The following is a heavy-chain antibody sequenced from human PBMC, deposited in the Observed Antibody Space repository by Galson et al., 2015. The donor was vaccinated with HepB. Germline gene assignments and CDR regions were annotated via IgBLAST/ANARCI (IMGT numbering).Heavy chain of an antibody. CDR1: GDTFSSYA. CDR2: IIPIFRTA. D-gene: IGHD2-15*01. CDR3: ARDHDLGYCSGGSCYSPFGY. J-gene: IGHJ4*02. Sequence: SVKVSCKASGDTFSSYAINWVRQAPGQGLEWMGGIIPIFRTANYAQKLQGKLTITADESTSTAYMELSSLRSEDTAVYYCARDHDLGYCSGGSCYSPFGYWGQGTLVTVS. V-gene: IGHV1-69*13.